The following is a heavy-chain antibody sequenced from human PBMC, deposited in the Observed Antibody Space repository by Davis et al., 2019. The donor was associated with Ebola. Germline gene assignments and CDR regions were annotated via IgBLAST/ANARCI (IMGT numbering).Heavy chain of an antibody. CDR3: ASGPWVYTTRRGLTLDN. Sequence: ASVKVSCKASGYTFTSYGISWVRQAPGQGLEWMGWISAYNGNTNYAQKLQGRVTMTTDTSTSTAYMELSSLRSGDTAVYYCASGPWVYTTRRGLTLDNWGQGTQVTVSS. J-gene: IGHJ4*02. V-gene: IGHV1-18*01. D-gene: IGHD2-8*01. CDR2: ISAYNGNT. CDR1: GYTFTSYG.